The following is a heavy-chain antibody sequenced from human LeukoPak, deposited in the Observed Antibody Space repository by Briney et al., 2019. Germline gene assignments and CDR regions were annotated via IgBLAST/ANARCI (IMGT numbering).Heavy chain of an antibody. CDR1: GGSISTYY. CDR2: IYYSGTT. J-gene: IGHJ3*02. D-gene: IGHD3-9*01. Sequence: SETLSLTCTVSGGSISTYYWSWIRQPPGKGLEWIGYIYYSGTTNYNPSLKSRVTISVDTSKNQFSLKLTSVTAADTAVYYCARRRGGQFDWLLYVGEAFDIWGQGTMVTVSS. CDR3: ARRRGGQFDWLLYVGEAFDI. V-gene: IGHV4-59*01.